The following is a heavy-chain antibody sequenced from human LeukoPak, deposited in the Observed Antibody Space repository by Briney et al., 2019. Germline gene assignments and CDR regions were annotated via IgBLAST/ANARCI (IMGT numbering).Heavy chain of an antibody. D-gene: IGHD2-15*01. V-gene: IGHV4-31*03. Sequence: PSQTLSLTCTVSGGSISSGGYYWSWIRQHPGKGLEWIGYIYYSGSTYYNPSLKSRVTISVDTSKNQFSLKLSSVTAADTAVYYCRSGPIVVVVLALLLWWYLLSFPRRANWFDPWGQGTLVTVSS. CDR1: GGSISSGGYY. J-gene: IGHJ5*02. CDR3: RSGPIVVVVLALLLWWYLLSFPRRANWFDP. CDR2: IYYSGST.